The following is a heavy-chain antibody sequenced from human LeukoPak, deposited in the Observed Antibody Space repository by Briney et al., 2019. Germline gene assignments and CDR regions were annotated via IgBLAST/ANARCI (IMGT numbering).Heavy chain of an antibody. V-gene: IGHV3-48*02. CDR3: ARDLAAAGTLGFDP. J-gene: IGHJ5*02. Sequence: PGGSLRLSCAASGFTFSSYSMNWVRQAPGKGLEWVSYISSSSSTIYYADSVKGRSTISRDNAKNSLYLQMNSLRDEDTAVYYCARDLAAAGTLGFDPWGQGTLVTVSS. CDR1: GFTFSSYS. D-gene: IGHD6-13*01. CDR2: ISSSSSTI.